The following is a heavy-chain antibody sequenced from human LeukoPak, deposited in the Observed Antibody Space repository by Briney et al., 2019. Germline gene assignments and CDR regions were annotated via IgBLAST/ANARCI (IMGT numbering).Heavy chain of an antibody. D-gene: IGHD2-15*01. Sequence: ASVKVSCKASGYSFTDYYMHWVRQAPGQGLEWMGWISPRSGDTSYAQKIQGRVTMTRDTSINTVDMDLSGLTSDDTAVFYCAGERTLTSCYDYWGQGTLVTVSS. J-gene: IGHJ4*02. CDR3: AGERTLTSCYDY. V-gene: IGHV1-2*02. CDR1: GYSFTDYY. CDR2: ISPRSGDT.